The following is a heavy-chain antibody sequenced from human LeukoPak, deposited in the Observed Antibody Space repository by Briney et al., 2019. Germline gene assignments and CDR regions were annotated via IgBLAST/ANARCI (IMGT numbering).Heavy chain of an antibody. V-gene: IGHV3-48*01. CDR2: ISSGGSPT. J-gene: IGHJ6*02. CDR3: ARDKSSGWSDFHYYGMDV. Sequence: GGSLRLSCAASGFTFSSYSMNWVRQAPGKGLEWISYISSGGSPTYYADSVKGRFVISRDSAKNSLYLRMNSLRAEDTAVYYCARDKSSGWSDFHYYGMDVWGQGTTVIVSS. D-gene: IGHD6-19*01. CDR1: GFTFSSYS.